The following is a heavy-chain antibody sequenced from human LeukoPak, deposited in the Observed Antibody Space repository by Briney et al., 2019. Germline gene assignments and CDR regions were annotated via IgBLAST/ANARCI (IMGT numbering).Heavy chain of an antibody. CDR1: GASISSNNW. Sequence: PSGTLSLTCAVSGASISSNNWWSWVRQPPGKGLEWIGEIYHSGSTNYTPSLKSRVTISIDKSKNQFSLKLSSVTAADTAVYYCARAGYSSGYEYWGQGTLVTVSS. V-gene: IGHV4-4*02. CDR3: ARAGYSSGYEY. CDR2: IYHSGST. D-gene: IGHD6-19*01. J-gene: IGHJ4*02.